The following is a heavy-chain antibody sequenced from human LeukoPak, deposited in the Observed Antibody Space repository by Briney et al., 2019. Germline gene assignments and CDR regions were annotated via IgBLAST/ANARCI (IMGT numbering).Heavy chain of an antibody. CDR2: ISWNSGSI. J-gene: IGHJ4*02. Sequence: GGSLRLSCAPSGFTFDDYAMHWVRQAPGKGLEWVSGISWNSGSIGYADSVKGRFTISRDNAKNSLYLQMNSLRAEDMALYYCASLDSSGYYSIDYWGQGTLVTVSS. V-gene: IGHV3-9*03. D-gene: IGHD3-22*01. CDR1: GFTFDDYA. CDR3: ASLDSSGYYSIDY.